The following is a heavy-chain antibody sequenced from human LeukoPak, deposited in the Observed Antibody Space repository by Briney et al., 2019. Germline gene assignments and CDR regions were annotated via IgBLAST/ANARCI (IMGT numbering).Heavy chain of an antibody. CDR3: ASNYDILPDY. D-gene: IGHD3-9*01. V-gene: IGHV1-69*13. Sequence: GASVKVSCKASGGTFSSYAISWVRQAPGQALEWMGGIIPIFGTANYAQKFQGRVTITADESTSTAYMELSSLRSEDTAVYYCASNYDILPDYWGQGTLVTVSS. J-gene: IGHJ4*02. CDR1: GGTFSSYA. CDR2: IIPIFGTA.